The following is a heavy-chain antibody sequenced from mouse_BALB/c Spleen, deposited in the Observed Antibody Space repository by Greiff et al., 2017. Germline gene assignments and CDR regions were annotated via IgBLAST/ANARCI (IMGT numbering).Heavy chain of an antibody. CDR3: TRSGLGPGLAY. V-gene: IGHV1S22*01. CDR2: IYPGSGST. CDR1: GYTFTSYW. Sequence: LQQPGSELVRPGASVKLSCKASGYTFTSYWMHWVKQRHGQGLEWIGNIYPGSGSTNYDEKFKSKGTLTVDTSSSTAYMHLSSLTSEDSAVYYCTRSGLGPGLAYWGQGTLVTVSA. J-gene: IGHJ3*01. D-gene: IGHD4-1*01.